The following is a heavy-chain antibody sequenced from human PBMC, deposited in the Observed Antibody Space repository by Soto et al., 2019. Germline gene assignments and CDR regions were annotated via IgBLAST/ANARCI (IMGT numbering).Heavy chain of an antibody. CDR3: ARDSGWFDP. CDR2: XYXXXSX. Sequence: SETLSLTCTVSGGSIRISDYFWGWVRQPPGKALEXXXSXYXXXSXXXXPSLKSRVTMSVDTSNNRLALTLSSVTAADTAVYYCARDSGWFDPWGRGTLVTVSS. CDR1: GGSIRISDYF. D-gene: IGHD7-27*01. J-gene: IGHJ5*02. V-gene: IGHV4-39*01.